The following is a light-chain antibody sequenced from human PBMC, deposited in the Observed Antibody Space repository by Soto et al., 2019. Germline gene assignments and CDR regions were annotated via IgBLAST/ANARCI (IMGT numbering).Light chain of an antibody. Sequence: QSALTQPASVSGSPGQSITISCTGSSSDVGIYHYVSWYQQYAGKAPKLIIYDVTNRPSGVSVRFSGSKSGNTASLTISGLRTEDEADYYCSSYTTNITRVFGGGTKVTVL. CDR3: SSYTTNITRV. CDR2: DVT. CDR1: SSDVGIYHY. J-gene: IGLJ3*02. V-gene: IGLV2-14*03.